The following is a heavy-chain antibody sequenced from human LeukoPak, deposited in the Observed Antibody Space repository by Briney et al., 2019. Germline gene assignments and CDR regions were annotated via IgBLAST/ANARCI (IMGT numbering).Heavy chain of an antibody. Sequence: GGSLRLSCVASGFTFSNYGMSWVRQAPGKGLEWVSSLSNSGIGIYYADSVKGRFTISRDNSKNTLYLQMNSLRADDTAVYYCVRGYSYGWFDPWGQGTLVTVSS. CDR3: VRGYSYGWFDP. D-gene: IGHD5-18*01. CDR1: GFTFSNYG. J-gene: IGHJ5*02. CDR2: LSNSGIGI. V-gene: IGHV3-23*01.